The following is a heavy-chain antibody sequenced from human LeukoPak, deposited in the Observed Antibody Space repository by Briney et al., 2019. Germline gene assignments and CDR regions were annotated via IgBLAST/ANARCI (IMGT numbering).Heavy chain of an antibody. V-gene: IGHV4-59*01. J-gene: IGHJ4*02. CDR1: GGSISSYY. CDR3: ARESRYGSGSYVDY. CDR2: IYYSGST. Sequence: SETLSLTCTVSGGSISSYYWSWIRQPPGKGLEWIGYIYYSGSTNYNPSLKSRVTISVDTSKNQFSLKLSSVTAADTAVYYCARESRYGSGSYVDYWGQGTLVTVPS. D-gene: IGHD3-10*01.